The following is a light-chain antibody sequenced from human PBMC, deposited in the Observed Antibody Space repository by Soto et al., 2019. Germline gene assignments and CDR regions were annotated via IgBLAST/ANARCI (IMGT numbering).Light chain of an antibody. J-gene: IGLJ2*01. Sequence: NFMLTQPHSVSESPGKTVTVSCTRNSGSIASNHVQWYQQRPGSAPTTVIYKNDQRPSGVPDRFSGSIDSSSNSASLTVSGLKTKDEADYYCQSYDSNTVVFGGGTKLTVL. V-gene: IGLV6-57*04. CDR2: KND. CDR3: QSYDSNTVV. CDR1: SGSIASNH.